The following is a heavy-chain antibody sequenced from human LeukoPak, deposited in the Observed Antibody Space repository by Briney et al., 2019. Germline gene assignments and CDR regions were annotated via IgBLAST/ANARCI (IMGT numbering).Heavy chain of an antibody. V-gene: IGHV4-59*01. J-gene: IGHJ6*03. D-gene: IGHD3-9*01. Sequence: SETLSLTCTVSGGSISSYYWSWIRQPPGKGLEWIGYIYYSGSTNYNPSLKSRVTISVDTSKNQFSLKLSSVTAADTAVYYCARAHYDILTGYSKRYYYYYMDVWGEGTTVTISS. CDR2: IYYSGST. CDR1: GGSISSYY. CDR3: ARAHYDILTGYSKRYYYYYMDV.